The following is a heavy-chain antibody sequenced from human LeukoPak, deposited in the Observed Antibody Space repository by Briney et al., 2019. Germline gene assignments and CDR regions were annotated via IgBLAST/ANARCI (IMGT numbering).Heavy chain of an antibody. J-gene: IGHJ6*03. Sequence: GGSLRLSCAASGFTFSSYSMNWVRQAPGKGLEWVSSISSSSSYIYYADSVKGRFTISRDNSKNTLYLQMNSLRAEDTAVYYCAKAPRNSVVYYYMDVWGKGTTVTVSS. V-gene: IGHV3-21*04. CDR1: GFTFSSYS. D-gene: IGHD4-23*01. CDR3: AKAPRNSVVYYYMDV. CDR2: ISSSSSYI.